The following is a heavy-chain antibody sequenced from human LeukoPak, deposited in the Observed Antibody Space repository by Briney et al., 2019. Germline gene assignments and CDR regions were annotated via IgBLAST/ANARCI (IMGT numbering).Heavy chain of an antibody. V-gene: IGHV3-11*01. Sequence: PGGSLRLSCAASGFTFSDYYMSWIRQAPGKGLEWVSYISSSGSTIYYADSVKGRFTISRDNAKNSLYLQMNSLRAEDTAVYYCARDRRRDYDHYSAQLGYWSQGTLVTVSS. D-gene: IGHD3-22*01. CDR1: GFTFSDYY. CDR3: ARDRRRDYDHYSAQLGY. CDR2: ISSSGSTI. J-gene: IGHJ4*02.